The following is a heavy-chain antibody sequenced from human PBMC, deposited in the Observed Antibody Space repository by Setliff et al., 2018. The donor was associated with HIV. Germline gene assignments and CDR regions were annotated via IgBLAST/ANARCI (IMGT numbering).Heavy chain of an antibody. V-gene: IGHV1-3*01. D-gene: IGHD3-22*01. CDR3: ARSFLGVRGYPTPSWYFDL. J-gene: IGHJ2*01. Sequence: ASVKVSCKASGYTFTSYALHWVRQAPGQRFEWMGWINAGNGNTKYSQNFQGRVTITRDTSASTAYMELRSLRSEDTAVYYCARSFLGVRGYPTPSWYFDLWGRGTLVTVS. CDR2: INAGNGNT. CDR1: GYTFTSYA.